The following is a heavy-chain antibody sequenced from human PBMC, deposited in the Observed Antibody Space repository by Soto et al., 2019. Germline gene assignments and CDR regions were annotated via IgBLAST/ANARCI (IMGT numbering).Heavy chain of an antibody. D-gene: IGHD4-17*01. V-gene: IGHV4-59*01. CDR1: GGSITNYY. CDR2: IYYSGST. CDR3: ARDASGDFFDY. Sequence: PSETLSLTCTVSGGSITNYYWSWIRQPPGKGLEWIGYIYYSGSTNYNPSLKSRVTISVDTSENQFSLKLSSVTAADTAVYYCARDASGDFFDYWGQGTLVTVSS. J-gene: IGHJ4*02.